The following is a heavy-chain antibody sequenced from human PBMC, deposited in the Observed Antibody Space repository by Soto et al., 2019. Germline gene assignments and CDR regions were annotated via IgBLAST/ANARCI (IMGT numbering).Heavy chain of an antibody. CDR1: GFTFNAFG. Sequence: GGYLRLSSSASGFTFNAFGMRWVRQAPGKGLEWVAVISYDGSDKYYSDSVSGRFTISRDNSMNTLYLQMNSLRTEDTAVYYCAKSPNFYCSSYHCYKYYFDYWGQGTLVTVSS. D-gene: IGHD2-2*01. V-gene: IGHV3-30*18. J-gene: IGHJ4*02. CDR2: ISYDGSDK. CDR3: AKSPNFYCSSYHCYKYYFDY.